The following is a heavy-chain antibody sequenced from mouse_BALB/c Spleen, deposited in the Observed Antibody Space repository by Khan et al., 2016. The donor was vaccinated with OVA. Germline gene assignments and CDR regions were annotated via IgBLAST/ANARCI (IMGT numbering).Heavy chain of an antibody. CDR2: ISSGSATI. CDR1: GFTFSSFG. Sequence: EVELVESGGGLVQPGGSRKLSCAASGFTFSSFGMHWVRQAPEKGLEWVAYISSGSATIYYADTVKGRFTISRDNPKTTLILQMTSLRSEDTTIYYCARSLITTWYFDVWGAGTTVTVSS. J-gene: IGHJ1*01. CDR3: ARSLITTWYFDV. V-gene: IGHV5-17*02. D-gene: IGHD2-4*01.